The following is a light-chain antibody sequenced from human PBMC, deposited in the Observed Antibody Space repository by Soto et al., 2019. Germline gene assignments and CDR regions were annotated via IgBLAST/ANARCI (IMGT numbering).Light chain of an antibody. CDR3: QQYNNWPS. V-gene: IGKV3-11*01. J-gene: IGKJ5*01. Sequence: EVVLTQSPATLSLSPGGSATLSCRASQNVDNYLAWYQQKPGQAPRLLIYDASNRATGIPARFSGSGSETEFTLTIRSLQSEDFAVYFCQQYNNWPSFGQGTRLEIK. CDR1: QNVDNY. CDR2: DAS.